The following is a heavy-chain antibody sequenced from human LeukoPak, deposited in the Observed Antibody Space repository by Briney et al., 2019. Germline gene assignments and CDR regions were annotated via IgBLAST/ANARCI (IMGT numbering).Heavy chain of an antibody. V-gene: IGHV4-59*01. CDR1: GGSISSYY. Sequence: PSETLSLTCTVSGGSISSYYWSWIRQPPGKGLEWIGYIYYSGNTNYNPSLKSRVTISVDTSKNQFSLKLSSVTAADTAVYYCARGYDSSSYYLPYYYYGMDVWGQGTTVTVSS. CDR2: IYYSGNT. D-gene: IGHD3-22*01. CDR3: ARGYDSSSYYLPYYYYGMDV. J-gene: IGHJ6*02.